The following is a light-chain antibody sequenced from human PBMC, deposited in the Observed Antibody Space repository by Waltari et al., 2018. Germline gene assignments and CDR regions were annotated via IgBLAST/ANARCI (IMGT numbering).Light chain of an antibody. CDR3: SAWDSSLTTVL. Sequence: QSVLTQPPSPSGAPGQRVTIPCTGRSPTIGAVYFVSWYQHFPGTAPKLLIYENNKRPSGVSDRFSGSKSGTSASLTITGLQSEDEADYYCSAWDSSLTTVLFGGGTRLTVL. V-gene: IGLV1-40*01. CDR2: ENN. CDR1: SPTIGAVYF. J-gene: IGLJ7*01.